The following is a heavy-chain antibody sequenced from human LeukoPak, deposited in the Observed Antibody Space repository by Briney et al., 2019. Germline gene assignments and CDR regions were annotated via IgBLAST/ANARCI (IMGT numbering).Heavy chain of an antibody. CDR3: TKRGAYHVDY. CDR2: ITSGDGSP. J-gene: IGHJ4*02. V-gene: IGHV3-23*01. CDR1: GFTFGTSA. Sequence: GGPLRLSCAASGFTFGTSAMSWVRQTPEKGLEWVSTITSGDGSPYYADSVKGRFTISRDNSNNMLYLQMNSLRAEDTAVYYCTKRGAYHVDYWGRGIPVTVSS. D-gene: IGHD3-16*01.